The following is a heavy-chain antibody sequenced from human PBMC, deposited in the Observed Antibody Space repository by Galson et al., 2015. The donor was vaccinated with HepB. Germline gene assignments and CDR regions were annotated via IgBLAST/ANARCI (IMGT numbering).Heavy chain of an antibody. CDR2: ISYDGSNK. Sequence: SLRLSCAASGFTLKTYAMHWVRQAPGKGLEWMAFISYDGSNKYYADSVRGRFTISRDNSKNALYLQMNSLRPEDTALYYCAVRGAYGSGSYYRWGQGTLVTVSS. CDR1: GFTLKTYA. D-gene: IGHD3-10*01. CDR3: AVRGAYGSGSYYR. J-gene: IGHJ4*02. V-gene: IGHV3-30*04.